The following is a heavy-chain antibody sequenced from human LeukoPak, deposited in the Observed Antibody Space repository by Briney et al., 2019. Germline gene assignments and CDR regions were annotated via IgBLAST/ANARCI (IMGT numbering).Heavy chain of an antibody. CDR2: ISGSGGST. V-gene: IGHV3-23*01. J-gene: IGHJ3*02. CDR3: AKDLDIVVVTATSDAFDI. CDR1: GFTFSSYA. D-gene: IGHD2-21*02. Sequence: PGGSLRLSCAASGFTFSSYAMSWVHQAPGKGLEWVSAISGSGGSTYYADSVKGRFTISRDNSKNTLYLQMNSLRAEDTAVYYCAKDLDIVVVTATSDAFDIWGQGTMVTVSS.